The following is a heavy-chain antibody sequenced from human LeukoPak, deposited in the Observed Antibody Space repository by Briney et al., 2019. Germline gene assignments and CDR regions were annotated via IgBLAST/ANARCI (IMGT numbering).Heavy chain of an antibody. Sequence: PGGSLRLSCAASGFTFINFAMSWVRQAPGKRLEWVAAISGGGGTTYYAESVKGRFTISRDNSKNTLYVQINSLTAEDTAVFYCARRMATATGAFDIWGQGTMVTVSS. V-gene: IGHV3-23*01. D-gene: IGHD2-21*02. J-gene: IGHJ3*02. CDR2: ISGGGGTT. CDR1: GFTFINFA. CDR3: ARRMATATGAFDI.